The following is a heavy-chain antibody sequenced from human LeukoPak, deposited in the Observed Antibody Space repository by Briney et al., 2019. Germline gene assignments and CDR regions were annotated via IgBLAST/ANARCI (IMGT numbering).Heavy chain of an antibody. Sequence: SETLSLTCTVSDGSISSYCWSWIRQPAGKGLEWIGRLYTSGSTNYNPSLKSRVTMSVDTSKNQFSLKLSFVTAADTAVYYCACSSSGWFWNYWGQGTLVTVSS. J-gene: IGHJ4*02. CDR1: DGSISSYC. CDR2: LYTSGST. D-gene: IGHD6-19*01. CDR3: ACSSSGWFWNY. V-gene: IGHV4-4*07.